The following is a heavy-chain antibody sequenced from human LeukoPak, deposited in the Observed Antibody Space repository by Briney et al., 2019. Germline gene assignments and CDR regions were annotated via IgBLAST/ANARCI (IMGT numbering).Heavy chain of an antibody. CDR2: IYYSGST. Sequence: SETLSLTCTVSGGSISSYYWSWIRQPPGKGLEWIGYIYYSGSTNYNPSPKSRVTISVDTSKNQFSLKLSSVTAADTAVYYCARGIGGRLYYMDVWGKGTTVTVSS. CDR3: ARGIGGRLYYMDV. CDR1: GGSISSYY. D-gene: IGHD2-15*01. J-gene: IGHJ6*03. V-gene: IGHV4-59*01.